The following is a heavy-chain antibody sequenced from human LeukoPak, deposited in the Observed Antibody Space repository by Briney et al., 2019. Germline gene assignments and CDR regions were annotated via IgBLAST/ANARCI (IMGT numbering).Heavy chain of an antibody. J-gene: IGHJ4*02. CDR1: GYTLTELS. CDR2: FDPEDGET. Sequence: ASVKVSCKVSGYTLTELSMHWVRLAPGKGLEWMGGFDPEDGETIYAQKFQGRVTMTEDTSTDTAYMELSSLRSEDTAVYYCATFVSLTGYYGTYFDYWGQGTLVTVSS. D-gene: IGHD3-9*01. V-gene: IGHV1-24*01. CDR3: ATFVSLTGYYGTYFDY.